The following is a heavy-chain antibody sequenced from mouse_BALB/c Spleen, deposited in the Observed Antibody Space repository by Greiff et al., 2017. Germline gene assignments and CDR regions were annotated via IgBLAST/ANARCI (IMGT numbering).Heavy chain of an antibody. CDR1: GFTFSSYA. CDR3: ARDEEDPPYAMDY. J-gene: IGHJ4*01. CDR2: ISSGGSYT. V-gene: IGHV5-9-4*01. Sequence: EVKLMESGGGLVKPGGSLKFSCAASGFTFSSYAMSWVRQSPEKRLEWVAEISSGGSYTYYPDTVTGRFTISRDNAKNTLYLEMSSLRSEDTAMYYCARDEEDPPYAMDYWGQGTSVTVSS.